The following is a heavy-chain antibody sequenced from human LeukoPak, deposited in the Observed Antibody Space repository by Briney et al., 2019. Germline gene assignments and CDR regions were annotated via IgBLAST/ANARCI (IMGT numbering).Heavy chain of an antibody. V-gene: IGHV4-39*07. CDR2: IYYSGST. Sequence: SETLSLTCSVSGSSIISSSNSWGWIRQPPGKGLEWIASIYYSGSTYYNPSLKSRVTISVDTSKNQFSLKLSSVTAADTAVYYCARDRNGPVGFYYYHYYMDVWGKGTTVTVSS. CDR3: ARDRNGPVGFYYYHYYMDV. D-gene: IGHD1-1*01. J-gene: IGHJ6*03. CDR1: GSSIISSSNS.